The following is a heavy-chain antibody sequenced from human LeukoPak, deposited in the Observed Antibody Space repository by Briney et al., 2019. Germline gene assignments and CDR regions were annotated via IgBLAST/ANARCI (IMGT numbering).Heavy chain of an antibody. D-gene: IGHD2-2*01. J-gene: IGHJ3*01. V-gene: IGHV3-23*01. Sequence: GGSLRLSCAASGFTFSSYAMSWVRQAPGKGLEWVSAISGSGGSTYYADSVKGRFTISRGNAKNTLFLQMSSLRAEDTALYYCAIPQVLPDDIYNFWGQGTMVTVS. CDR2: ISGSGGST. CDR3: AIPQVLPDDIYNF. CDR1: GFTFSSYA.